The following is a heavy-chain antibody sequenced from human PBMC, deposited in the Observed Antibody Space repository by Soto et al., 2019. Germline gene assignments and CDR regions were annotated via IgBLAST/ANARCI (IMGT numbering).Heavy chain of an antibody. D-gene: IGHD2-15*01. CDR1: GFTFSSYA. J-gene: IGHJ3*02. Sequence: GGSLRLSCAASGFTFSSYAMSWVRQAPGKGLEWVSAISGSGGSTYYADSVKGRFTTSRDNSKNTLYLQMNSLRAEDTAVYYCAKDQGFSAIVVVVAASAFDIWGQGTMVTVSS. CDR3: AKDQGFSAIVVVVAASAFDI. V-gene: IGHV3-23*01. CDR2: ISGSGGST.